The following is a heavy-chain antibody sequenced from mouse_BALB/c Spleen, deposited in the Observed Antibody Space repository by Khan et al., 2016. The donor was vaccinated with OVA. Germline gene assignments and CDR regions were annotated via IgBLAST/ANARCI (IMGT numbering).Heavy chain of an antibody. D-gene: IGHD1-1*01. CDR1: GFTFSTYG. CDR2: VSTGGSYT. Sequence: EVQVVESGGDLVKPGGSLKLSCAASGFTFSTYGMSWVRQAPDKRLEWVATVSTGGSYTYYPDSVKGRFTISRDNAKNTLYLQMSGMRSEDTAMFYCTRLAYYYESGGFAYWGQGTLVTVSA. CDR3: TRLAYYYESGGFAY. J-gene: IGHJ3*01. V-gene: IGHV5-6*01.